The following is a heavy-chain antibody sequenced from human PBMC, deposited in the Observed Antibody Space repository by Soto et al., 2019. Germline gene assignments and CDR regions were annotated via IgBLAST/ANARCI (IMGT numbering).Heavy chain of an antibody. J-gene: IGHJ4*02. D-gene: IGHD6-19*01. CDR3: ISYSSGWYYFDY. CDR2: IYHSGST. V-gene: IGHV4-30-2*01. CDR1: GGSISSGGYS. Sequence: SETLSLTCSVSGGSISSGGYSWSWIRQPPGKGLEWIGYIYHSGSTYYNPSLKSRVTISVDTSKNQFSLKVNSVTAADTAVYYCISYSSGWYYFDYWGQGTLVTVSS.